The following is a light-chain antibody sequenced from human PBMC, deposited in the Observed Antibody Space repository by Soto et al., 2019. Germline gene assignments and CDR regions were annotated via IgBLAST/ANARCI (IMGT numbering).Light chain of an antibody. CDR2: EAS. CDR3: QQYNKCPLT. V-gene: IGKV1-5*03. CDR1: QSVNSK. Sequence: DIQMTPSPSTLSGSVGARVTITCRASQSVNSKLAWYQQKPGKAPKLLIYEASTIDSGIPSRFSGSGSGTDFTLTISSLQPEDFAVYYCQQYNKCPLTFGGGTKVDIK. J-gene: IGKJ4*01.